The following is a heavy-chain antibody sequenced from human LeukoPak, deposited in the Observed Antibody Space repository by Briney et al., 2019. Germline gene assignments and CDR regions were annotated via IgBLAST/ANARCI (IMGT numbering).Heavy chain of an antibody. Sequence: GGSLRLSCAASGFTFSDYYMNWVRQATGKGLEGVSSIGSRSNNIFYADSVKGRLTISRDKAKNSLYVQMNSLKAADTAVYYCARDFSVVRYWGQGTLVTVSP. D-gene: IGHD3-10*01. CDR1: GFTFSDYY. V-gene: IGHV3-21*01. CDR3: ARDFSVVRY. CDR2: IGSRSNNI. J-gene: IGHJ4*02.